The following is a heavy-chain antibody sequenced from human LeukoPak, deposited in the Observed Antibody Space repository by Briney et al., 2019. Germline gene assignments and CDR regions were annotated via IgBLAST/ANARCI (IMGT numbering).Heavy chain of an antibody. CDR3: AKDYYDSSGYFDY. CDR2: TIPIFGTT. J-gene: IGHJ4*02. D-gene: IGHD3-22*01. V-gene: IGHV1-69*05. CDR1: GGTFSSYA. Sequence: SSVKVSCKASGGTFSSYAITWVRQAPGQGLEWMGRTIPIFGTTNYAQKLQGRVTITTDESTSTAYMELSSLRSEDTAVYYCAKDYYDSSGYFDYWGQGTLVTVSS.